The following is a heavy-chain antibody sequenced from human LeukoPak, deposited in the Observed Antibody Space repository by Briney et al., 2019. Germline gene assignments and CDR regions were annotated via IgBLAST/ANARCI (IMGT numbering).Heavy chain of an antibody. D-gene: IGHD3-22*01. J-gene: IGHJ4*02. CDR3: ARTPIYYFDNSGYYN. V-gene: IGHV4-59*12. Sequence: ASETLSLTCTVSGGSISSYYWSWIRQPPGKGLEWIGYIYYSGSTNYNPSLKSRVTISVDTSKNQFSLKLSSVTAADTAVYYCARTPIYYFDNSGYYNWGQGTLVTVSS. CDR2: IYYSGST. CDR1: GGSISSYY.